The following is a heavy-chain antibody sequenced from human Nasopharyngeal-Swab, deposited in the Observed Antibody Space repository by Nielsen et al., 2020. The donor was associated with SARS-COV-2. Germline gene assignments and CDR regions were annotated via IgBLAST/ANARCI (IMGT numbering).Heavy chain of an antibody. CDR1: GFTFSSYG. CDR2: ISYDGSNK. J-gene: IGHJ4*02. D-gene: IGHD5-12*01. V-gene: IGHV3-30*18. Sequence: GVSLTLSCAASGFTFSSYGMHWVRQAPGKGLEWVAVISYDGSNKYYADSVKGRFTISRENSKNTLYLQMNSLRAEDTAVYYCAKGSGGYGTYFDYWGQGTLVTVSS. CDR3: AKGSGGYGTYFDY.